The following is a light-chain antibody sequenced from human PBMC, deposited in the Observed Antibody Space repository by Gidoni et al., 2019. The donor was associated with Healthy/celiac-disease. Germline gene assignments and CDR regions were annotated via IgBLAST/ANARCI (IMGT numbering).Light chain of an antibody. V-gene: IGLV1-40*01. CDR1: SSNIGAGYD. J-gene: IGLJ2*01. CDR2: GNS. CDR3: QSYDSSLSGVV. Sequence: QSVLTQPPPVSGAPGQRVTISCTGSSSNIGAGYDVHWYQQLPGTAPKLLIYGNSNRPSGVPDRFSGSKSGTAASLAITGLQEEDEADYYCQSYDSSLSGVVFGGGTKLTVL.